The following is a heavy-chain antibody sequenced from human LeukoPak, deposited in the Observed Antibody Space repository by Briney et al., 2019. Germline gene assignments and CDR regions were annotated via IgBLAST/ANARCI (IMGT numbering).Heavy chain of an antibody. CDR3: ARTSIPLGMGSFDS. D-gene: IGHD3-3*02. J-gene: IGHJ4*02. V-gene: IGHV4-39*01. CDR2: IYYSGST. CDR1: GGSVSSSSYY. Sequence: KPSETLSLTCTVSGGSVSSSSYYWGWIRQPPGEGVEWIASIYYSGSTYYNPSLKSRVTISVDTSKNQFSLKLSSVTAADTAVYYCARTSIPLGMGSFDSWGQGTLVTVSS.